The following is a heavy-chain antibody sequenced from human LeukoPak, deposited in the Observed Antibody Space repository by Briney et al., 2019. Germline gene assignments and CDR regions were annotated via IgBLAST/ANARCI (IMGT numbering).Heavy chain of an antibody. V-gene: IGHV1-24*01. CDR1: GYTLTELS. Sequence: ASVKVSCKVSGYTLTELSMHWVRQTPGKGLEWMGGFDPEDGETIYAQKFQGRVTMTEDTSTDTAYVELSSLRSEDTAVYYCATDPGADSNYAYWGQGTLVTVSS. CDR2: FDPEDGET. J-gene: IGHJ4*02. CDR3: ATDPGADSNYAY. D-gene: IGHD4-11*01.